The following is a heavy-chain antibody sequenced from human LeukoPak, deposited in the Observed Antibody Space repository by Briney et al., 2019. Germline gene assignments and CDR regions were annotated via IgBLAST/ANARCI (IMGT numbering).Heavy chain of an antibody. CDR2: IYCSGST. J-gene: IGHJ5*02. V-gene: IGHV4-59*01. D-gene: IGHD4-17*01. Sequence: SETLSLTCTVSGGSISSYYWSWIRQPPGKGLEWIGYIYCSGSTNYNPSLKSRVTISVDTSKNQFSLKLSSVTAADTAVYYCARVDDYGDYVWFDPWGQGTLVTVSS. CDR3: ARVDDYGDYVWFDP. CDR1: GGSISSYY.